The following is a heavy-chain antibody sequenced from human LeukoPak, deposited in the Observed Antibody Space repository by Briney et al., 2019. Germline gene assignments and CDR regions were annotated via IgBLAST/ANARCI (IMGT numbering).Heavy chain of an antibody. CDR1: GASISGGGYY. CDR2: IYYSGST. J-gene: IGHJ4*02. V-gene: IGHV4-61*08. Sequence: SETLSLTCSVSGASISGGGYYWNWIRQHPGKGLEWIGYIYYSGSTNYNPSLKSRVTISVDTSKNQFSLKLSSVTAADTAVYYCARYRPLYDILTGSYFDYWGQGTLVTVSS. CDR3: ARYRPLYDILTGSYFDY. D-gene: IGHD3-9*01.